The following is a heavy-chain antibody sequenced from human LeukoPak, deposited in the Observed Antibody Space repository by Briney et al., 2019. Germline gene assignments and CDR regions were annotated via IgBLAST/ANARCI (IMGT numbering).Heavy chain of an antibody. CDR1: GFTFSSYA. CDR2: ISWNSGSI. J-gene: IGHJ6*02. CDR3: AKELDGRWKNGMDV. Sequence: GGSLRLSCGASGFTFSSYAMHWVRQAPGKGLEWVSGISWNSGSIGYADSVKGRFTISRDNAKNSLYLQMNSLRAEDTALYYCAKELDGRWKNGMDVWGQGTTVTVSS. V-gene: IGHV3-9*01. D-gene: IGHD4-23*01.